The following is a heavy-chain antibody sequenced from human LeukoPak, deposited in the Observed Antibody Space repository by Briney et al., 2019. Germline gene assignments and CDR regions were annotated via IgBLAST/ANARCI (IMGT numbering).Heavy chain of an antibody. D-gene: IGHD2-15*01. CDR2: IHYAGST. CDR1: GATIKSYY. CDR3: ARQAVIIPTATEGPWFDP. V-gene: IGHV4-59*08. J-gene: IGHJ5*02. Sequence: SETLSLTCSVSGATIKSYYWTWIRQSPGKGLEWIADIHYAGSTNYNPSLKSRVSISVDLSKNHFSLKLTSVTAADTAVYYCARQAVIIPTATEGPWFDPWGQGTLVVVSS.